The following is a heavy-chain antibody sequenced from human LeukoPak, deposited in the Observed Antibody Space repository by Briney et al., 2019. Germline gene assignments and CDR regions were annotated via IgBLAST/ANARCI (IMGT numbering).Heavy chain of an antibody. J-gene: IGHJ6*03. CDR1: GGSISPYY. CDR3: ARRFPEGSGSYHYYYYYMDV. Sequence: SSETLSLTCTVSGGSISPYYWSWIRQSPGKGLEWIGYIYYSGNTYYNPSLKSRVTISVDTSKNQFSLKLSSVTAADTAVYYRARRFPEGSGSYHYYYYYMDVWGKGTTVTISS. CDR2: IYYSGNT. V-gene: IGHV4-59*12. D-gene: IGHD3-10*01.